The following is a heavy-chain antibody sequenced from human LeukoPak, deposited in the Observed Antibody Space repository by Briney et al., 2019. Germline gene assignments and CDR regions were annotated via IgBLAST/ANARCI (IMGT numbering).Heavy chain of an antibody. CDR3: AKTGPERGYSFGYDY. D-gene: IGHD5-18*01. Sequence: PGGSLRLSCAASGFTVSSDYMTWVRQAPGKGLEWVSVIFSGGSTYYADSVKGRFTISRDNSENTLYLQMNSLRAEDTAVYYCAKTGPERGYSFGYDYWGQGTLVIVSS. V-gene: IGHV3-53*01. CDR1: GFTVSSDY. CDR2: IFSGGST. J-gene: IGHJ4*02.